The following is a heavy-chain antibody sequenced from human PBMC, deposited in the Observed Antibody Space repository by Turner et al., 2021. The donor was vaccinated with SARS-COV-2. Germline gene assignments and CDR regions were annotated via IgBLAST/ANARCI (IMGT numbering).Heavy chain of an antibody. CDR3: ARQGGVDY. CDR2: ISYTGKT. J-gene: IGHJ4*02. CDR1: GGSISTTNHY. Sequence: HLPLQESGPGVVKPSETLSLTCAVSGGSISTTNHYWGWIRQPPGKSLEWTGRISYTGKTFYTPSLKRRVTLSMDTSKNHFSLKVASVTAADTAVYCCARQGGVDYWGQGTLVTVSS. V-gene: IGHV4-39*01.